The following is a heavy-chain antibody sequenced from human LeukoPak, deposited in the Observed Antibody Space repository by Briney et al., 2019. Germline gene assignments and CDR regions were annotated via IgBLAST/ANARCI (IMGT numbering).Heavy chain of an antibody. D-gene: IGHD2-8*01. CDR1: GGAISSYY. CDR2: IYTSGST. J-gene: IGHJ5*02. CDR3: ARDLGDCTNGVCYNWFDP. V-gene: IGHV4-4*07. Sequence: SQTLSLTCTVSGGAISSYYLSWIRQPAGKGLKWIGRIYTSGSTSYNPSLKSRVPMSVEKSKNQFSLKLSSVTAADTAVYYCARDLGDCTNGVCYNWFDPWGQGTLVTVSS.